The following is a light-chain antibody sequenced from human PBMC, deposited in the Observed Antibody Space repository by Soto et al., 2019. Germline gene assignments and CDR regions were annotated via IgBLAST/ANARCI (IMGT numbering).Light chain of an antibody. CDR2: AAS. CDR3: LQDYNYPYT. CDR1: QGISSD. J-gene: IGKJ2*01. V-gene: IGKV1-6*01. Sequence: AIQMTQSPSSLSASVGDRVTITCRASQGISSDVAWYQQKPGKAPKLLIYAASSLQSGVPSRFSGRGSCTNFPPTISRLLPEDFSTYYCLQDYNYPYTFGQGTKLEIK.